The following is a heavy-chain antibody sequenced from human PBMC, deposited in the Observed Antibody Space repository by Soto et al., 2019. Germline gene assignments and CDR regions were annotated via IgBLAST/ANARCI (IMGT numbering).Heavy chain of an antibody. J-gene: IGHJ5*02. D-gene: IGHD2-2*01. Sequence: ASVKVSCKASGYTFTSYGISWVRQAPGQGLEWMGWISDYNDNTNYAQTLKGRVTMTTDTSTSTAYMELRSLRSDDTAVYYCARVGSIVVVPAVYNWFDPWGQGTLVTVSS. CDR3: ARVGSIVVVPAVYNWFDP. V-gene: IGHV1-18*01. CDR1: GYTFTSYG. CDR2: ISDYNDNT.